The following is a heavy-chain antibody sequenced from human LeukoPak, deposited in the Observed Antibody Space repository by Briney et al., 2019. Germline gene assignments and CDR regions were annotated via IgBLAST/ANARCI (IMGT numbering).Heavy chain of an antibody. V-gene: IGHV3-23*01. D-gene: IGHD1-26*01. J-gene: IGHJ5*02. CDR2: IGGSGGTT. CDR3: AKDCGLYYSGSPGGFDP. Sequence: PGGSLRLSCAASGLTFSSYAMSWVRQAPGKGLEWVSGIGGSGGTTYYADSVKGRFTISRDNSKNTLYLQMNSLRAEDTAVYYCAKDCGLYYSGSPGGFDPWGQGTLVTVSS. CDR1: GLTFSSYA.